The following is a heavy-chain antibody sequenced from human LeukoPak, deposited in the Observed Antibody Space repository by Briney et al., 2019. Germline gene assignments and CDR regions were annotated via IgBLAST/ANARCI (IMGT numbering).Heavy chain of an antibody. CDR3: AKDGSSQGYSYGYGY. J-gene: IGHJ4*02. V-gene: IGHV3-23*01. D-gene: IGHD5-18*01. CDR1: GFTFSSYA. Sequence: GGSLRLSCAASGFTFSSYAMSWVRQAPGKGLESVSAISGSGGSTYYADSVKGRFTISRDNSKNTLYLQMNSLRAEDTAVYYCAKDGSSQGYSYGYGYWGQGTLVTVSS. CDR2: ISGSGGST.